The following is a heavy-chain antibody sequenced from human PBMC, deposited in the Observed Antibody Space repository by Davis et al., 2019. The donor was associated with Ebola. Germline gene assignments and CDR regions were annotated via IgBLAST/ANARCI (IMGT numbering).Heavy chain of an antibody. CDR1: GFTFSSYW. Sequence: GESLNISCAASGFTFSSYWMHWLRQAPGKGLVWVSRILSDGSSTSYADSVKRRFTIARDNDKNTLYLQMNSLRAEDTAVYYCSRDARSSGDYWGQGTLVTVSS. V-gene: IGHV3-74*01. J-gene: IGHJ4*02. CDR3: SRDARSSGDY. CDR2: ILSDGSST.